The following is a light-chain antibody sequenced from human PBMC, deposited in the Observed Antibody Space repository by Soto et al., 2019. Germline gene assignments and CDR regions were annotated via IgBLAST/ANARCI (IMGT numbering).Light chain of an antibody. CDR2: LNSDGSH. Sequence: QLVLTQSPSASASLGRSVTLTCTLSSGHSCSAIAWHQQQPEKGPRYLMILNSDGSHTKGDGIPDRFSGSRSGTEYYLTISSLQSEDEADYYCQTWVIGLPVIFGGGTKLTVL. V-gene: IGLV4-69*01. J-gene: IGLJ2*01. CDR1: SGHSCSA. CDR3: QTWVIGLPVI.